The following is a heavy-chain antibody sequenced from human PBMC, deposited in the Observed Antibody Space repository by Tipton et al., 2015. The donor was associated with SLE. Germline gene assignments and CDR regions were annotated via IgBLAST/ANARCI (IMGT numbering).Heavy chain of an antibody. D-gene: IGHD2-21*01. J-gene: IGHJ5*02. Sequence: TLSLTCDVSGASSGNHYWNWIRQPPGEGLEWLGEVTHFGITNYSPSLASRVTISLDTSKSQFSLRLTSVTAADTAVYYCAREEVVVIPRALVYSWFDPWGQGTLVTVSS. CDR1: GASSGNHY. V-gene: IGHV4-34*01. CDR3: AREEVVVIPRALVYSWFDP. CDR2: VTHFGIT.